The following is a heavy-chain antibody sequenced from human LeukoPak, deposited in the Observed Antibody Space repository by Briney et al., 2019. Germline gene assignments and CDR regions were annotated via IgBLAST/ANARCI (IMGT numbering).Heavy chain of an antibody. V-gene: IGHV1-8*01. CDR2: TNPKSGNT. D-gene: IGHD3/OR15-3a*01. CDR3: AKKARTGNYYYGMDV. J-gene: IGHJ6*02. Sequence: ASVKVSCKASGNTFTSYDINWVRQATGQGLEWMGWTNPKSGNTGYAQRFQGRVSMTSNTSISTAYMELSSLSSDDTAVYYCAKKARTGNYYYGMDVWGQGTTVTVSS. CDR1: GNTFTSYD.